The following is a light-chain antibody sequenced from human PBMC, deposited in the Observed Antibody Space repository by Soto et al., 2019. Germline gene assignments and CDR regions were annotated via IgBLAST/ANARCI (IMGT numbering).Light chain of an antibody. CDR1: QDISNY. V-gene: IGKV1-33*01. CDR2: DAS. Sequence: DIQMTQSRSSLSASVGDRVTNTCQASQDISNYLNWYQQKPGKAPMLLISDASNLETGVPLSFSGSGYGTDFTFTISSLQPEDIATYFCQQCDDLPLTFVGGTKVEI. CDR3: QQCDDLPLT. J-gene: IGKJ4*01.